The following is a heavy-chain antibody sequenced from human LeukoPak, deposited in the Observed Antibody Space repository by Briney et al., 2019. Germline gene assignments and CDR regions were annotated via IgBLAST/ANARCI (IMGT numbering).Heavy chain of an antibody. CDR1: GYSITSIYY. D-gene: IGHD3-16*01. CDR3: ARSYASSGLDH. V-gene: IGHV4-38-2*02. CDR2: IHHSGDT. J-gene: IGHJ4*02. Sequence: PSETLSLTCTVSGYSITSIYYWGWIRQPPGKGLEWIGSIHHSGDTAYNPSLKSRVTISVDTSKSQFSLKLSSVTAAGTAVYYCARSYASSGLDHWGQGTLVTVSS.